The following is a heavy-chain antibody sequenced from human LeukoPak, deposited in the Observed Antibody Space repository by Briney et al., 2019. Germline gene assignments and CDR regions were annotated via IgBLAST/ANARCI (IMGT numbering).Heavy chain of an antibody. CDR2: ISSSGSTI. CDR3: ARESSGGNVAY. D-gene: IGHD1-1*01. Sequence: QPGGSLRLSCAASGFTFSSYWMSWVRQAPGKGLEWVSYISSSGSTIYYADSVKGRFTISRDNAKNSLYLQMNSLRAEDTAVYYCARESSGGNVAYWGQGTLVTVSS. CDR1: GFTFSSYW. V-gene: IGHV3-48*03. J-gene: IGHJ4*02.